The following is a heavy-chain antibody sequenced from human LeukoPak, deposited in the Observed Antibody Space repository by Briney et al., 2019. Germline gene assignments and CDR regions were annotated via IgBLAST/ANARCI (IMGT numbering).Heavy chain of an antibody. CDR3: TRDYSGSRNYYYYYGMHV. D-gene: IGHD3-10*01. V-gene: IGHV3-7*01. CDR1: EFTFSSYW. CDR2: INQDGSEK. Sequence: GGSLRLSCAASEFTFSSYWMSWVRQAPGKGLEWVANINQDGSEKYYVDSVKGRFTISRDNAKNSLYLQMNSLRAEDTAIYYCTRDYSGSRNYYYYYGMHVWGQGTTVTVSS. J-gene: IGHJ6*02.